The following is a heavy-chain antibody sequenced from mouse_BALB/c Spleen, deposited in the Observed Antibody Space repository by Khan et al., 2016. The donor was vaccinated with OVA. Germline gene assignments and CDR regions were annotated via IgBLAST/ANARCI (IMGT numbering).Heavy chain of an antibody. D-gene: IGHD1-2*01. Sequence: QVTLKESGPGILQPSQTLSLTCSFTGFSLSSSGMGVSWVRQPSGKGLEWLAHIYWDDDKRYNPSLKSRLTISKDTSSNQVFFKITSVDTADTATYYSARSTWLQDYAMDHWGQGTSVTVSS. CDR2: IYWDDDK. CDR1: GFSLSSSGMG. CDR3: ARSTWLQDYAMDH. V-gene: IGHV8-12*01. J-gene: IGHJ4*01.